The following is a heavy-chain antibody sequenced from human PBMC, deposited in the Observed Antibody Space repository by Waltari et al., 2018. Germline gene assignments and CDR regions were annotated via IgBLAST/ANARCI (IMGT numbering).Heavy chain of an antibody. V-gene: IGHV3-48*01. CDR3: AKSPGYSRGAFDY. CDR2: ISSSSSTI. CDR1: GFTFSSYS. J-gene: IGHJ4*02. Sequence: EVQLVESGGGLVQPGGSLRLSCAASGFTFSSYSMNWVRQAPGKGLELVSYISSSSSTIYYADSVKGRFTISRDNAKNSLYLQMNSLRAEDTAVYYCAKSPGYSRGAFDYWGQGTLVTVSS. D-gene: IGHD6-13*01.